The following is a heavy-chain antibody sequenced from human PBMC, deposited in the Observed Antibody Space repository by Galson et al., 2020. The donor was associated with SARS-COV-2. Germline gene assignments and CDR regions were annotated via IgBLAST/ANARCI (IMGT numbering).Heavy chain of an antibody. D-gene: IGHD3-9*01. Sequence: GGSLRLSCAASGFTFSTYAMTWVRQTPGKGLEWVSSIGSNGRTTYYTDSVKGRFTISRDNSQNTLDLQVNSLRADDTGVYYCARGPHILTGYYYYFDMDVWGKGTTVTVSS. CDR1: GFTFSTYA. CDR2: IGSNGRTT. J-gene: IGHJ6*03. CDR3: ARGPHILTGYYYYFDMDV. V-gene: IGHV3-23*01.